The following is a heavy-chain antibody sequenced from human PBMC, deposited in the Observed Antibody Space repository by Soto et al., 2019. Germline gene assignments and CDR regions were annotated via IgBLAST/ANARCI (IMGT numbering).Heavy chain of an antibody. V-gene: IGHV3-30-3*01. CDR3: TRAGGAGRPTDF. CDR2: ISSDGGNI. J-gene: IGHJ4*02. Sequence: GGSLRLSCVASGFTFNTFAMHWVRQAPGKGLEWLAFISSDGGNIFHPDSVKGRFTISRDNSKNTLYLQMSSLKPDDTATYYCTRAGGAGRPTDFWGQGTLVTVSS. D-gene: IGHD6-6*01. CDR1: GFTFNTFA.